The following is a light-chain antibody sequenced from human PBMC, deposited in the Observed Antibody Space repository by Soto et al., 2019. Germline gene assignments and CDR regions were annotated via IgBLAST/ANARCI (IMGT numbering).Light chain of an antibody. J-gene: IGLJ1*01. Sequence: QSVLTQPASVSGSPGQSITISCTGTSSDVGGYNYVSWYQQHPGKAPKLLINDVSNRPSGISDRFSGSKSGNTASLTISGLQAEDEAEYYCSSYTSSTTNVFGTGTKVTV. CDR2: DVS. CDR1: SSDVGGYNY. V-gene: IGLV2-14*03. CDR3: SSYTSSTTNV.